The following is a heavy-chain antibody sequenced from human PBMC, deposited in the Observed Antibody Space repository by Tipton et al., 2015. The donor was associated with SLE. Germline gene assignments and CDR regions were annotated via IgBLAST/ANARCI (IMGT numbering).Heavy chain of an antibody. CDR3: ARVQAYEGFDP. CDR1: GYSFSSGSSS. D-gene: IGHD3-16*01. V-gene: IGHV4-61*02. CDR2: IYNSGIT. J-gene: IGHJ5*02. Sequence: TLSLTCTVSGYSFSSGSSSWNWVRQPAGKGLEWIGLIYNSGITNYNPSLQSRVTISVDTSKNQFSLKLSSVTAADTAVYYCARVQAYEGFDPWGQGTLVTVSS.